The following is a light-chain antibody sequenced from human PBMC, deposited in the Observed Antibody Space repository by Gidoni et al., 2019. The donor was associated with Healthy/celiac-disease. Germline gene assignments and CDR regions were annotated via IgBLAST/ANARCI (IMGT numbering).Light chain of an antibody. Sequence: DIKRTQSPSTLSASVGDRVTITCRASQSISSWLAWYQQKPGKAPKLLIYKASSLESGVPSRFSGSGSGTEFTLTISSLQPDDFATYYCQQYNSYSSTFGQGTKVEIK. CDR1: QSISSW. V-gene: IGKV1-5*03. J-gene: IGKJ1*01. CDR2: KAS. CDR3: QQYNSYSST.